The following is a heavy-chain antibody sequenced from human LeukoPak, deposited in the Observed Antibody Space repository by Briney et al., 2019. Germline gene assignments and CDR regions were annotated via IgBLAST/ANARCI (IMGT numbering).Heavy chain of an antibody. Sequence: ASVKVSCKASGGTFSSYAISWVRQAPGQGLEWMRRIIPILGIANYAQKFQGRVTITADKSTSTAYMELSSLRSEDTAVYYCARAYDSSDVHWFDPWGQGTLVTVSS. CDR2: IIPILGIA. D-gene: IGHD3-22*01. CDR3: ARAYDSSDVHWFDP. V-gene: IGHV1-69*04. J-gene: IGHJ5*02. CDR1: GGTFSSYA.